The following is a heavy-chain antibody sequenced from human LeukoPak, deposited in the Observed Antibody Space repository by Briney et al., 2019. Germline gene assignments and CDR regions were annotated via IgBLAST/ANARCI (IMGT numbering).Heavy chain of an antibody. Sequence: SETLSLTCTVSGGSISSYYWSWLRQPAGKGLEWIGHIYTSGSTNYNPSLKSRVTMSVDTSKNQFSLKLSSVTAADTAVYYCARGEGYDILTGSLNNWFDPWGQGTLVTVSS. V-gene: IGHV4-4*07. CDR2: IYTSGST. CDR1: GGSISSYY. J-gene: IGHJ5*02. D-gene: IGHD3-9*01. CDR3: ARGEGYDILTGSLNNWFDP.